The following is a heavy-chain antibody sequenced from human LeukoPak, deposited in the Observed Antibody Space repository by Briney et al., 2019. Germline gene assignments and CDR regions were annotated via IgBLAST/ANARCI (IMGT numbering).Heavy chain of an antibody. CDR2: IYYSGST. J-gene: IGHJ4*02. CDR3: ARDSLGGVTTSCSV. Sequence: SQTLSLTCTVSSGSISSGDYYWSWIRQPPGKGLEWIGYIYYSGSTYYNPSLKSRVTISVDTSKNQFSLKLSSVTAADTAVYYCARDSLGGVTTSCSVWGQGTLVTVSS. CDR1: SGSISSGDYY. V-gene: IGHV4-30-4*01. D-gene: IGHD4-17*01.